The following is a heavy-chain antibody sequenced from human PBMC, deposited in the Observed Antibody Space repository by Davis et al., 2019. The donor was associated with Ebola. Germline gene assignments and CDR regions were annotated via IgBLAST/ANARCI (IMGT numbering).Heavy chain of an antibody. J-gene: IGHJ6*02. V-gene: IGHV1-8*01. CDR1: GYTFTSYD. CDR3: ARRDLLRYFDWLSSNYGMDV. CDR2: MNPNSGNT. Sequence: ASVKVSRKASGYTFTSYDINWVRQATGQGLEWMGWMNPNSGNTGYAQKFQGRVTMTRNTSISTAYMELSSLRSEDTAVYYCARRDLLRYFDWLSSNYGMDVWGQGTTVTVSS. D-gene: IGHD3-9*01.